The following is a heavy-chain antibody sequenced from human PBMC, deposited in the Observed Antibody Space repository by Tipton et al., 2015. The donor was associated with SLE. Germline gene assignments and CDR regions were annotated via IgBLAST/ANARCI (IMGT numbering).Heavy chain of an antibody. J-gene: IGHJ6*02. D-gene: IGHD2-2*01. CDR3: ARNARDAMDV. Sequence: TLSLTCSVSGGSINVYYWSWVRQPPGKGLEWIGYVSYSGSTNYNPSLQSRVTISVDTSKNQFSLKLRSVTAADTAVYYCARNARDAMDVWGQGTTVTVSS. CDR2: VSYSGST. CDR1: GGSINVYY. V-gene: IGHV4-59*01.